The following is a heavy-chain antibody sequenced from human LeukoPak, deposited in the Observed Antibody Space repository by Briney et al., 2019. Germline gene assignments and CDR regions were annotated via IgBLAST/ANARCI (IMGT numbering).Heavy chain of an antibody. J-gene: IGHJ4*02. CDR2: TYSSGST. D-gene: IGHD3-22*01. V-gene: IGHV4-4*07. Sequence: SETLSLTCTVSGGSINIYFWNWIRQPAEKGLECIGRTYSSGSTDYNPSLKSRVTISVDKSNNQFSLKLSSVTAADTAVYYCARDLYDSSGYYYDHWGQGTLVTVSS. CDR3: ARDLYDSSGYYYDH. CDR1: GGSINIYF.